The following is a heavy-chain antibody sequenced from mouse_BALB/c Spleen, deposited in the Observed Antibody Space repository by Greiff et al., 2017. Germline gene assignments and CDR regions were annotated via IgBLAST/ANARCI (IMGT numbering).Heavy chain of an antibody. CDR3: TRSPYYRYDEAFAY. V-gene: IGHV6-6*02. D-gene: IGHD2-14*01. J-gene: IGHJ3*01. Sequence: EVKLEESGGGLVQPGGSMKLSCVASGFTFSNYWMNWVRQSPEKGLEWVAEIRLKSNNYATHYAESVKGRFTISRDDSKSSVYLQMNNLRAEDTGIYYCTRSPYYRYDEAFAYWGQESLFTVSA. CDR1: GFTFSNYW. CDR2: IRLKSNNYAT.